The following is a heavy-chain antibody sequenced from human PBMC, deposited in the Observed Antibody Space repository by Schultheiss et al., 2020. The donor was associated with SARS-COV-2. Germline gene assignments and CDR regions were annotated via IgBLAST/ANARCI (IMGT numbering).Heavy chain of an antibody. D-gene: IGHD1-26*01. CDR1: GGSFSGYY. CDR2: INHSGST. V-gene: IGHV4-34*01. Sequence: SETLSLTCAVYGGSFSGYYWSWIRQPPGKGLEWIGEINHSGSTNYNPSLKSRVTISVDTSKNQFSLKLSSVTAADTAVYYCARASIVGYNYYYYYMDVWGKGTTVTVSS. CDR3: ARASIVGYNYYYYYMDV. J-gene: IGHJ6*03.